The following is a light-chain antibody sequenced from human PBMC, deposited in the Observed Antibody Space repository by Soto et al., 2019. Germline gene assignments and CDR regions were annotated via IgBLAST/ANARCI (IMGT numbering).Light chain of an antibody. J-gene: IGKJ4*01. V-gene: IGKV3-15*01. CDR1: QSVSNN. CDR2: GAS. CDR3: QQYNSWPPVT. Sequence: EIVMTQSPATLSVSPGERATLSCRASQSVSNNLAWYQQKPGQAPRLLIFGASTRATGIPATFSGSASGTEFTLTISSLQSEDFAVYYCQQYNSWPPVTFGGGTKVEIK.